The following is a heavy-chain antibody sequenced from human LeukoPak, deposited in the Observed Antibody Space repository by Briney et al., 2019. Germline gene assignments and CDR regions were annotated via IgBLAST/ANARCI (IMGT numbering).Heavy chain of an antibody. CDR1: EYTFTTYY. V-gene: IGHV1-46*01. J-gene: IGHJ4*02. D-gene: IGHD6-19*01. CDR2: INPSGGTI. Sequence: ASVKVSCKASEYTFTTYYMHWVRQAPGQGLEWMGTINPSGGTISYAQKFQGRVTMTRDTSTSTVYMELSSLRSDDTAVYYCARGRRVSGWYASDYWGQGTLVTVSS. CDR3: ARGRRVSGWYASDY.